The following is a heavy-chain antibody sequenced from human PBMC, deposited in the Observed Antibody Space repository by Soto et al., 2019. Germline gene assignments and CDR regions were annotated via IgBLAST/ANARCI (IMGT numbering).Heavy chain of an antibody. J-gene: IGHJ4*02. CDR3: ARRGRYGGRSYTG. V-gene: IGHV4-34*01. CDR1: GGSFNDFY. CDR2: VNHAGGT. Sequence: QMHIQQWGAGLLKPSETLSLTCAVSGGSFNDFYWNWVRQPPGEGLEWIGEVNHAGGTEYNPSLKSRVTISEDRSKNQISLRLKSVTVADTATYYCARRGRYGGRSYTGWGQGTLVTVSS. D-gene: IGHD2-15*01.